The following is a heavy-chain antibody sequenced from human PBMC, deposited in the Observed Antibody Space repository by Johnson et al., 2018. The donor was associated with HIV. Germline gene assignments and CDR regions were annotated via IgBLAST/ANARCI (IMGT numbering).Heavy chain of an antibody. D-gene: IGHD5-12*01. CDR2: ISWNSGSI. V-gene: IGHV3-9*01. Sequence: VQLVESGGGFVQPGRSLRLSCAASGFTFDDYAMHWVRQAPWKGLEWVSGISWNSGSIGYADSVKGRFTISRDNAKNSLYLQMNSLRAEATALYYCAKVPWGYSGYDTAFDIWGQGTMVTVSS. CDR3: AKVPWGYSGYDTAFDI. J-gene: IGHJ3*02. CDR1: GFTFDDYA.